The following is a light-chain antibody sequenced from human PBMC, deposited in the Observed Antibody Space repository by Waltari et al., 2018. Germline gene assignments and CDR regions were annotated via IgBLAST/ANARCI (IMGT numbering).Light chain of an antibody. CDR1: SSDVGGYDY. CDR2: EIS. J-gene: IGLJ2*01. V-gene: IGLV2-8*01. Sequence: QSALTQPTSASGSPGQSVTLSCPGTSSDVGGYDYRPCYQQHPGKAPKLMIYEISKPPAGVPDLFSGSQSGNAAYLTVSGLQADDEAEYFCSSYAGSNNYVVFGGGTKLTVL. CDR3: SSYAGSNNYVV.